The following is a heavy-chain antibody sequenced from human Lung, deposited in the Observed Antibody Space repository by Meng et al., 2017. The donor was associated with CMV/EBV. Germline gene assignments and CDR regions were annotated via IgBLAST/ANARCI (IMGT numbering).Heavy chain of an antibody. D-gene: IGHD6-13*01. CDR2: IIPILGIA. Sequence: VQLVQSGAEVKKPGASGKVSCRASGGTVSSYTISWVRQAPGQGLEWMGRIIPILGIANYAQKFQGRVTITADKSTSTAYMELSSLRSEDTAVYYCARGGPGYSSSCSFDYWGQGTLVTVSS. CDR3: ARGGPGYSSSCSFDY. J-gene: IGHJ4*02. CDR1: GGTVSSYT. V-gene: IGHV1-69*02.